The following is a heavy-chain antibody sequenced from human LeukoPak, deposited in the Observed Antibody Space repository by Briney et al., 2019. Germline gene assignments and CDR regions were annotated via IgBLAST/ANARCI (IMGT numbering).Heavy chain of an antibody. D-gene: IGHD3-10*01. CDR2: IYYSGST. Sequence: SETLFLTCTVSGGSISSSSYYWGWIRQPPGKGLEWIGSIYYSGSTYYNPSLKSRVTISVDTSKNQFSLKLSSVTAADTAVYYCARRGGGIWFGELIADYYMDVWGKGTTVTISS. J-gene: IGHJ6*03. V-gene: IGHV4-39*01. CDR3: ARRGGGIWFGELIADYYMDV. CDR1: GGSISSSSYY.